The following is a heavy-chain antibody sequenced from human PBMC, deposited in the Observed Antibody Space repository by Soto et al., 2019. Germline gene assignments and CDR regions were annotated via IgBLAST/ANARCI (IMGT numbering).Heavy chain of an antibody. D-gene: IGHD4-17*01. V-gene: IGHV3-72*01. Sequence: EVQLVESGGNLVQPGGSLRLSCAASGFTFSDHSMDWVRQAPGKGLEWVGRSRNKANSYTTEYAASVKGRFSVSRDDSKNSLYLQMNSLKTEDTAVYYCVRGSTVTPYYFAYWGQGTLVTVSS. CDR2: SRNKANSYTT. CDR1: GFTFSDHS. CDR3: VRGSTVTPYYFAY. J-gene: IGHJ4*02.